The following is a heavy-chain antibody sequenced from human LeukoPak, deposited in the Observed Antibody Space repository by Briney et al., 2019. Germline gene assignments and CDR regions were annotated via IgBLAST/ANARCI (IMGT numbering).Heavy chain of an antibody. Sequence: GGSLRLSCAASGFTFSSSAMSWVRQAPGKGLEWVSAISGSGGRTYYADSVKGRFTISRDNSKNTLSLQMNSLRAEDTAVYYCAKADSSGYQMYYFDYWGQGTLVTVSS. CDR1: GFTFSSSA. D-gene: IGHD3-22*01. V-gene: IGHV3-23*01. CDR3: AKADSSGYQMYYFDY. J-gene: IGHJ4*02. CDR2: ISGSGGRT.